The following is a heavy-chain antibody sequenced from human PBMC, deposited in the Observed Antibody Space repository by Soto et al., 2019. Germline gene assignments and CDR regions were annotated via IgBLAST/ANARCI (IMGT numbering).Heavy chain of an antibody. CDR3: ARHKVPLRSLNWFDP. J-gene: IGHJ5*02. CDR1: GGSFSGYY. Sequence: QVQLQQWGAGLLKPSETLSLTCAVYGGSFSGYYWSWIRQPPGKGLEWIGEINHSGSTNYNPSLKSRATISVDTSKNQFSLKLSSVTAADTAVYYCARHKVPLRSLNWFDPWGQGTLVTVSS. V-gene: IGHV4-34*01. CDR2: INHSGST.